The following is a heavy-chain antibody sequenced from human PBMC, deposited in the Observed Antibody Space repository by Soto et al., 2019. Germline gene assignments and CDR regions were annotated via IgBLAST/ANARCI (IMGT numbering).Heavy chain of an antibody. V-gene: IGHV3-23*01. CDR2: ISGTGDIT. Sequence: GGSLRLSCAASGFTFENYAMNWVRQAPGRGLEWVSAISGTGDITYYADSVKGRFTISRDNSKNTLYLQMNSLRAGDTALYYCATQPYYYYNMDVWGKGTTVTVSS. J-gene: IGHJ6*03. D-gene: IGHD5-18*01. CDR3: ATQPYYYYNMDV. CDR1: GFTFENYA.